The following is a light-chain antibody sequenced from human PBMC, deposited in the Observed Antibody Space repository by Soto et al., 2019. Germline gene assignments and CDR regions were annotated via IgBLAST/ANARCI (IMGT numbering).Light chain of an antibody. CDR1: RDITTY. J-gene: IGKJ4*01. V-gene: IGKV3-11*01. Sequence: IVLTQSPASLSLSPGERATLSCRASRDITTYLAWYQQKPGQAPRLFIYDTFNRASDVPARFSGSGSGTVFTLTITNVAPDDSAIYYCQQRSSWPLTFGGGTKVDIK. CDR2: DTF. CDR3: QQRSSWPLT.